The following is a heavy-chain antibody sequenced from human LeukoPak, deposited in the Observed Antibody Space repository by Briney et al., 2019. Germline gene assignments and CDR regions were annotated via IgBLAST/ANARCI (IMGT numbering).Heavy chain of an antibody. CDR3: ATYRQVLLPFES. J-gene: IGHJ4*02. CDR2: IFPSGGEI. V-gene: IGHV3-23*01. Sequence: GGSLRLSCAASGLTFSSFVMSWVRQAPGKGLEWVSSIFPSGGEIHYADSVRGRFTISRDNSKRTLSLQMNSLRAEDTAIYYCATYRQVLLPFESWGQGTLVTVSS. CDR1: GLTFSSFV. D-gene: IGHD2-8*02.